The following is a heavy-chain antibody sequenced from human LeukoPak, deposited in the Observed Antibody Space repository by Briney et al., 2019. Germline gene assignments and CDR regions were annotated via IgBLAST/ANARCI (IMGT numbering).Heavy chain of an antibody. D-gene: IGHD4-17*01. CDR2: ISSSGNTI. V-gene: IGHV3-48*03. CDR1: GFTFSSYE. J-gene: IGHJ4*02. Sequence: GGSLRLSCAASGFTFSSYEFNWVRQVPRKGLEWVSYISSSGNTIYYADSVKGRFTVSRDNAKNSLFLQMNGLRAEDTAIYYCARERIYGDYFDYWGQGALVTVSS. CDR3: ARERIYGDYFDY.